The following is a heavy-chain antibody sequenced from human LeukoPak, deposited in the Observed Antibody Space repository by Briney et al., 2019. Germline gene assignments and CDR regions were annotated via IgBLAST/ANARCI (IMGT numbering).Heavy chain of an antibody. CDR1: GGSISIYY. D-gene: IGHD5-18*01. V-gene: IGHV4-59*01. CDR3: ARDRGYSYGIFDY. CDR2: IYYSGST. J-gene: IGHJ4*02. Sequence: SETLSLTCTVSGGSISIYYWSWIRQPPGKGLEWIGYIYYSGSTNYNPSLKGRVTISVDTSKNQFSLKLSSVTAADTAVYYCARDRGYSYGIFDYWGQGTLVTVSS.